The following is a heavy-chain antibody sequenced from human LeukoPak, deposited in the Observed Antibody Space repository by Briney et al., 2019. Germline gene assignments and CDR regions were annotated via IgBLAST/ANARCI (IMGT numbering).Heavy chain of an antibody. J-gene: IGHJ6*02. CDR3: ARLPVLYYYYYGMDV. D-gene: IGHD1-1*01. Sequence: PSETLSLTCAVYGGSFSGYYWSWIRQPPGKGLEWIGEINHNGSTNYNPSLKSRVTISVDTSKNQFSLKLSSVTAADTAVYYCARLPVLYYYYYGMDVWGQGTTVTVSS. CDR2: INHNGST. V-gene: IGHV4-34*01. CDR1: GGSFSGYY.